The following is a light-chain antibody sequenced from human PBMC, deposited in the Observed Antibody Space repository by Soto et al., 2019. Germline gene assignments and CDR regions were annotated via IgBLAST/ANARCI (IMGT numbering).Light chain of an antibody. CDR2: DAS. J-gene: IGKJ1*01. CDR3: QQYNSYSWT. V-gene: IGKV1-5*01. Sequence: DIQMTQSPSTLSASVGDRLTITCRASQSISYWLAWYQQKQGKXPNXXIYDASNLESGVPSRSSGSGFGTELTLTISSLQPDDGATYYCQQYNSYSWTFGQGTKVDIK. CDR1: QSISYW.